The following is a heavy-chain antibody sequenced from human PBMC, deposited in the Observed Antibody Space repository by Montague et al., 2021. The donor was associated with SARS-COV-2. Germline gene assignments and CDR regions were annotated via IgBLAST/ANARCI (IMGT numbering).Heavy chain of an antibody. V-gene: IGHV4-39*01. Sequence: SETLSLTRTVSGGSISSSSYYWGWIRQPPGKGLEWIGSIYYSGSTYYNPSLKSRVTISVDTSKNQFSLKLSSVTAADTAVYYCARPVSYYDILSSSTNWFDPGGQGTLVTVSS. D-gene: IGHD3-9*01. CDR3: ARPVSYYDILSSSTNWFDP. CDR1: GGSISSSSYY. CDR2: IYYSGST. J-gene: IGHJ5*02.